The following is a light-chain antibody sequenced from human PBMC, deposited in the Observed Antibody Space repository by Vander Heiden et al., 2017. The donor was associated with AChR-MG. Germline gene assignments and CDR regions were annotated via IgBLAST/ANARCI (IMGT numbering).Light chain of an antibody. V-gene: IGLV1-40*01. CDR3: QSYDSSLSGLV. CDR2: GNN. Sequence: QSVLTQPPSVSEAPGQGVIISCTGKSSNIGAAFAVHCYQPVPETAPNLLICGNNNRPSGVPGRFSGSKSGTSASLAITGLQAADEADYYCQSYDSSLSGLVFGGGTKLTVL. CDR1: SSNIGAAFA. J-gene: IGLJ2*01.